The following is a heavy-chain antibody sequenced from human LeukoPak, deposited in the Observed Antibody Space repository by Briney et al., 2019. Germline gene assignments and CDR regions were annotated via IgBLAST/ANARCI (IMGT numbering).Heavy chain of an antibody. V-gene: IGHV3-23*01. CDR3: AKDRRDYYDSSGYYVLDY. J-gene: IGHJ4*02. CDR2: ISGSGGST. Sequence: GSLRLSCAASGFTFSSYAMSWVRQAPGKGLEWVSAISGSGGSTYYADSVKGRFTISRDNSKNTLYLKMNSLRAEDTAVYYCAKDRRDYYDSSGYYVLDYWGQGTLVTVSS. D-gene: IGHD3-22*01. CDR1: GFTFSSYA.